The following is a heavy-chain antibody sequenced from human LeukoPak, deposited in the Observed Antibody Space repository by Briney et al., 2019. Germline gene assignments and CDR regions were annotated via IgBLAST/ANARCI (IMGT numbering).Heavy chain of an antibody. CDR1: GYTFTSYV. CDR3: ARFPVRRHSSSWYLKRYFDY. V-gene: IGHV1-8*01. CDR2: MNPNSGNT. Sequence: ASVKVSCKASGYTFTSYVINWVRQATGQGLEWMGWMNPNSGNTGYAQKFQGRVTMTRNTSISTAYMELSSLRSEDTAVYYCARFPVRRHSSSWYLKRYFDYWGQGTLVTVSS. J-gene: IGHJ4*02. D-gene: IGHD6-13*01.